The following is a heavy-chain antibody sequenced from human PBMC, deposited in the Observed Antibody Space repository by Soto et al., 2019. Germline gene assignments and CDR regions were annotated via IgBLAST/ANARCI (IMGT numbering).Heavy chain of an antibody. CDR1: GGTFSSYT. V-gene: IGHV1-69*02. J-gene: IGHJ3*02. CDR3: ARPATIIFHDAFDI. CDR2: IIPILGIA. D-gene: IGHD5-12*01. Sequence: QVQLVQSGAEVKKPGSSVKVSCKASGGTFSSYTISWVRQAPGQGLEWMGRIIPILGIANYAQKFQGRVTITADKSTSTAYMELSSLRSEDTAVYYCARPATIIFHDAFDIWGQGTMVTVSS.